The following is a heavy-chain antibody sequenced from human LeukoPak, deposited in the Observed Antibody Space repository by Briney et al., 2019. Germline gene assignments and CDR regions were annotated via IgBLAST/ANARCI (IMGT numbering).Heavy chain of an antibody. CDR2: IKEDGSEK. V-gene: IGHV3-7*01. J-gene: IGHJ4*02. D-gene: IGHD6-6*01. CDR1: GFTFTKYW. CDR3: ARDLGEIAARPGVY. Sequence: PGGSLRLSCAASGFTFTKYWMSWVRQAPGKGLEWVANIKEDGSEKFYVNSVKGRFTISRDNAKNSLYLQMNSLRAEDTAVYYCARDLGEIAARPGVYWGQGTLVTVSS.